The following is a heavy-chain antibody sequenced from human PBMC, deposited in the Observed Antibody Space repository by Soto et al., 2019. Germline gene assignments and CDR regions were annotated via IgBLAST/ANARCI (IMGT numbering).Heavy chain of an antibody. CDR2: IYNAGST. CDR3: AGYGGNSV. V-gene: IGHV3-53*01. Sequence: EVQLVESGGGLTQPGGSLRLSCAVSGFTVSTNHVTWVRQAAGKGLQWVSTIYNAGSTYYTDSVKGRFTISRDNSKNTVFLQINSLRVEDTAVYYCAGYGGNSVWGQGTLVTVSS. D-gene: IGHD4-17*01. CDR1: GFTVSTNH. J-gene: IGHJ4*02.